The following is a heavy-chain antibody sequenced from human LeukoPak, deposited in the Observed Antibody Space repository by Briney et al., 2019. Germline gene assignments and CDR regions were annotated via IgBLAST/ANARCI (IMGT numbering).Heavy chain of an antibody. Sequence: PSETLSLTCTVSGGSISSYYWSWIRQPPGKGLEWIGYIYYSGSTYYNPSLKSRVTISVDTSKNQFSLKLSSVTAADTAVYYCASYSSGWYWFDPWGQGTLVTVSS. CDR1: GGSISSYY. D-gene: IGHD6-19*01. CDR3: ASYSSGWYWFDP. V-gene: IGHV4-59*06. CDR2: IYYSGST. J-gene: IGHJ5*02.